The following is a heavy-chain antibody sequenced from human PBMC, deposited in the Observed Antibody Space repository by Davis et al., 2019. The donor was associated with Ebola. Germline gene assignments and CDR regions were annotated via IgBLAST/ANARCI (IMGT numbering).Heavy chain of an antibody. Sequence: GGSLRLSCAASGFSFSTSGMHWVRQAPGMGLEWVAVISYDGNNKYYADSVKGRFTISRDNSKNSLYLQMNSLRAEDTALYYCAKGDIGYSYGPRYYYGMDVWGQGTTVTVSS. CDR2: ISYDGNNK. J-gene: IGHJ6*02. V-gene: IGHV3-30*19. D-gene: IGHD5-18*01. CDR3: AKGDIGYSYGPRYYYGMDV. CDR1: GFSFSTSG.